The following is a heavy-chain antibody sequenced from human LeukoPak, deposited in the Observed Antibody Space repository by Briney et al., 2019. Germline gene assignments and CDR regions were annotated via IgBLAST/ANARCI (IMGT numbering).Heavy chain of an antibody. D-gene: IGHD3-10*01. CDR2: ISRSVGST. J-gene: IGHJ6*02. Sequence: GGALRLTCAASELHAMTWVRQVPGKGLEWGSAISRSVGSTYYADSVKGRFTISRDKSNNTLYLQMHSLRPEDTAVYYCAKPGGKTASGDEYYGMDVWGQGTTVTVSS. V-gene: IGHV3-23*01. CDR3: AKPGGKTASGDEYYGMDV. CDR1: ELHA.